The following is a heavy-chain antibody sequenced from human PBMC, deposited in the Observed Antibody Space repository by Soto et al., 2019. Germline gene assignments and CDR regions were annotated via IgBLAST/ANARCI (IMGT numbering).Heavy chain of an antibody. CDR3: ARAATIEPPVYFDY. J-gene: IGHJ4*02. CDR2: IIPIFGTA. D-gene: IGHD5-12*01. Sequence: SVKVSCKASGGTFSSYAISWVRQAPGQGLEWMGGIIPIFGTANYAQKFQGRVTITADKSTSTAYMELSSLRSEDTAVYYCARAATIEPPVYFDYWGQGTLGTAPQ. CDR1: GGTFSSYA. V-gene: IGHV1-69*06.